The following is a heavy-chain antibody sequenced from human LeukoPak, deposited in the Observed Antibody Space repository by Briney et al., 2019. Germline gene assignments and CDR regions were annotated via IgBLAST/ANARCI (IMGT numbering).Heavy chain of an antibody. CDR2: IYPGDSDT. CDR1: GYSFTSYW. CDR3: ARLSAGYYDSSGYRTYYAFDI. V-gene: IGHV5-51*01. Sequence: GESLKISCKGSGYSFTSYWLGWVRQMPGKGLEWMGIIYPGDSDTRYSPSFQGQVTISADKSISTAYLQWSSLKASDTAMYYCARLSAGYYDSSGYRTYYAFDIWGQGTMVTVSS. D-gene: IGHD3-22*01. J-gene: IGHJ3*02.